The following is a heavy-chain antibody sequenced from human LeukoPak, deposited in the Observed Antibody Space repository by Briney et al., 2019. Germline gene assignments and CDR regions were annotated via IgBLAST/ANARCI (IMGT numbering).Heavy chain of an antibody. CDR1: GFTFSDYY. J-gene: IGHJ6*03. Sequence: GGSLRLSCEASGFTFSDYYMSWIRHAPGKGLEWVSYISSIGSTIYYADSVKGRFTIYRDNAKNSLFLQMNSLRAEDTAVYYCARTIYGIFIYYMDVWGKGTTVTISS. D-gene: IGHD3-9*01. V-gene: IGHV3-11*01. CDR3: ARTIYGIFIYYMDV. CDR2: ISSIGSTI.